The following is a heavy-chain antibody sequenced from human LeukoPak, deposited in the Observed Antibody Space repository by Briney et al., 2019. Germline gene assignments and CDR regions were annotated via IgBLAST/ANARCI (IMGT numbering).Heavy chain of an antibody. D-gene: IGHD5-12*01. CDR3: ARWVATNDAFDI. V-gene: IGHV4-59*01. J-gene: IGHJ3*02. CDR2: IYYSGST. CDR1: GGSFSGYS. Sequence: SETLSLTCAVYGGSFSGYSWSWIRQPPGKGLEWIGYIYYSGSTNYNPSLKSRVTISVDTSKNQFSLKLSSVTAADTAVYYCARWVATNDAFDIWGQGTMVTVSS.